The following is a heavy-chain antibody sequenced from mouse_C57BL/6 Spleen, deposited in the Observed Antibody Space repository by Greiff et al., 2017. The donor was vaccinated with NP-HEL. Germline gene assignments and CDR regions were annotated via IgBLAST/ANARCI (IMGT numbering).Heavy chain of an antibody. D-gene: IGHD1-1*01. Sequence: VKLVESDAELVKPGASVKISCKVSGYTFTDHTIHWMKQRPEQGLEWIGYIYPRDGSTKYNEKFKGKATLTADKSSSTAYMQLNSLTSEDSAVYFCARRIYYGSSDWYFDVWGTGTTVTVSS. CDR2: IYPRDGST. J-gene: IGHJ1*03. CDR1: GYTFTDHT. CDR3: ARRIYYGSSDWYFDV. V-gene: IGHV1-78*01.